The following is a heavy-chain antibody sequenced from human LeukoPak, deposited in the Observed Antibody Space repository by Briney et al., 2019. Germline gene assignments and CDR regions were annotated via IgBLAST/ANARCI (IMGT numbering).Heavy chain of an antibody. J-gene: IGHJ4*02. CDR3: ARGIGASNTVCDY. Sequence: GGSLRLSCAASGFTFSSYAMHWVRQAPGKGLEWVALTWYDGNSKYYADSVKGRFTISRDNSKNMLYLQMNSLRAEDTAVYYCARGIGASNTVCDYWGQGTLVTVSS. V-gene: IGHV3-33*01. CDR1: GFTFSSYA. CDR2: TWYDGNSK. D-gene: IGHD4-11*01.